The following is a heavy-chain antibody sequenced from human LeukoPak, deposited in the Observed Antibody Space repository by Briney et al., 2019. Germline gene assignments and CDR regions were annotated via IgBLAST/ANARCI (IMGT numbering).Heavy chain of an antibody. V-gene: IGHV4-34*01. J-gene: IGHJ4*02. Sequence: SETLSLTCAVYGGSFSGYYWSWIRQPPGKGLEWIGEINHGGSTNYNPSLKSRVTISVDTSKNQFSLKLSSVTAADTAVYYCARGRSDWNYVVDYWGQGTLVTVSS. D-gene: IGHD1-7*01. CDR2: INHGGST. CDR3: ARGRSDWNYVVDY. CDR1: GGSFSGYY.